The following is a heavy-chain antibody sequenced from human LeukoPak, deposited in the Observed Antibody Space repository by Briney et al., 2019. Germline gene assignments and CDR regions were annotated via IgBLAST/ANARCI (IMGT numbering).Heavy chain of an antibody. CDR1: GYTFTSYD. V-gene: IGHV1-8*03. CDR2: MNPNSGNT. CDR3: ARSAVRHGTFDI. D-gene: IGHD2-15*01. J-gene: IGHJ3*02. Sequence: ASVKVSCKASGYTFTSYDINWVRQATGQGLEWMGWMNPNSGNTGYAQKFQGRVTITRNTSISTAYMELSSLRSEDTAVYFCARSAVRHGTFDIWGQGTMVTVSS.